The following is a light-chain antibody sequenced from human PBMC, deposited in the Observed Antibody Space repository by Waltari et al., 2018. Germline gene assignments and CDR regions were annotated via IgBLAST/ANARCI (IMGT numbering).Light chain of an antibody. J-gene: IGKJ1*01. V-gene: IGKV3D-15*01. CDR1: QTVSSM. Sequence: EILLTQSPDTLSVSPRDRATLSCRASQTVSSMLAWYQQKPGQPPRLLIYGASIRATGIPARFSGSGSGTEFTLTISSLQSEDFAVYYCHQFNNWPRTFGQGTKVEIK. CDR2: GAS. CDR3: HQFNNWPRT.